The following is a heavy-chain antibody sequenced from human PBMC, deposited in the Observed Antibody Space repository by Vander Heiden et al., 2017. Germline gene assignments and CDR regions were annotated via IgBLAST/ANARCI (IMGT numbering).Heavy chain of an antibody. J-gene: IGHJ4*02. Sequence: QVQLVQSGAAVKKPGSSVKVSCKASGVTFSRYAISWVRQAPGQGLEWMGGIIPIFGTANYAQKFQGRVTITADESTSTAYMELSSLRSEDTAVYYCARDLGYCTNGVCSFDYWGQGTLVTVSS. CDR1: GVTFSRYA. V-gene: IGHV1-69*01. D-gene: IGHD2-8*01. CDR3: ARDLGYCTNGVCSFDY. CDR2: IIPIFGTA.